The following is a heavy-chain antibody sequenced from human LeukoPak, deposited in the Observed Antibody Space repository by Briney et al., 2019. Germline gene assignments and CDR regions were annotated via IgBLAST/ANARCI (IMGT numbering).Heavy chain of an antibody. Sequence: SVKVSCKASGGTFSSYAISWVRQAPGQGLEWMGGIIPIFGTANYAQKFQGRVTITADESTSTAYMELSSLRSEDTAVYYCARGTAMDGRYNWFDPWGQGTLVTVSS. J-gene: IGHJ5*02. V-gene: IGHV1-69*13. D-gene: IGHD5-18*01. CDR3: ARGTAMDGRYNWFDP. CDR1: GGTFSSYA. CDR2: IIPIFGTA.